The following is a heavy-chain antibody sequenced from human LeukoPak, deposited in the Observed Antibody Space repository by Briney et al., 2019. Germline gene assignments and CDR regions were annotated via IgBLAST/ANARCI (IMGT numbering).Heavy chain of an antibody. CDR3: ASQDAEYFQH. V-gene: IGHV4-59*08. Sequence: SETLSLTCTVSGGSISSYYWSWIRQPPGKRLEWIGYIYYSGSTNYNPSLKSRVTISVDTSKNQFSLKLNSVTAADTAVYYCASQDAEYFQHWGQGTLVTVSS. J-gene: IGHJ1*01. CDR1: GGSISSYY. CDR2: IYYSGST.